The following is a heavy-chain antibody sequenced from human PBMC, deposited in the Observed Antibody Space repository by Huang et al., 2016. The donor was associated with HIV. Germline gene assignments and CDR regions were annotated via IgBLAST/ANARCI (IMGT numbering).Heavy chain of an antibody. CDR3: ARAPATHSVFFY. J-gene: IGHJ4*02. D-gene: IGHD3-3*01. Sequence: QESGPGLVKPSQTLSLTCTVPGDSIRSGGYYWTWIRQSPAKGLEWIGYIYYSGSSDYNPSLKSRVSIPIDAVKNRVSLKLKSVTVADRAVYYCARAPATHSVFFYWGQGTLVTVSA. V-gene: IGHV4-30-4*08. CDR1: GDSIRSGGYY. CDR2: IYYSGSS.